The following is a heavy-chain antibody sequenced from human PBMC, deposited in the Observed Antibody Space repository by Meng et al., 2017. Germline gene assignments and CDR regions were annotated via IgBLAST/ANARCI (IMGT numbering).Heavy chain of an antibody. CDR3: ARDRNYYYDSSGYYYFDY. CDR2: IIPIFGTA. CDR1: GYTFTSYG. J-gene: IGHJ4*02. Sequence: GQLVQSGAEVKKPGALVKVSCKASGYTFTSYGISWVRQAPGQGLEWMGWIIPIFGTANYAQKFQGRVTITADKSTSTAYMELSSLRSEDTAVYYCARDRNYYYDSSGYYYFDYWGQGTLVTVSS. D-gene: IGHD3-22*01. V-gene: IGHV1-69*06.